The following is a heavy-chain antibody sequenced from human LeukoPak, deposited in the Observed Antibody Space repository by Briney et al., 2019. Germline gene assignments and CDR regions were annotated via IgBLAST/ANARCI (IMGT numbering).Heavy chain of an antibody. J-gene: IGHJ4*02. Sequence: SETLSLTCTVSGGSISSYYWSWIRQPAGKGLEWIGRIYTSGSTNYNPSLKSRVTMSVDTSKNQFSLKLSSVTAADTAMYYCARVLSSSWYGGLDYWGQGTLVTVSS. V-gene: IGHV4-4*07. D-gene: IGHD6-13*01. CDR1: GGSISSYY. CDR2: IYTSGST. CDR3: ARVLSSSWYGGLDY.